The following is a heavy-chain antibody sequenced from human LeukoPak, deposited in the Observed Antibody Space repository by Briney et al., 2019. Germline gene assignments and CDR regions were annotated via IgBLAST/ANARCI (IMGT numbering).Heavy chain of an antibody. J-gene: IGHJ4*02. CDR2: IKSKTDGGTT. CDR3: TTDRVPRRGAY. Sequence: GGSLRLSCAASGFTFSNAWMSWVRQAPGKGLEWVARIKSKTDGGTTDYAAPVKGRFTISRDDSKNTLYLEMNSLRTEDTGLYYCTTDRVPRRGAYWGQGTLVSVSS. CDR1: GFTFSNAW. D-gene: IGHD3-10*01. V-gene: IGHV3-15*01.